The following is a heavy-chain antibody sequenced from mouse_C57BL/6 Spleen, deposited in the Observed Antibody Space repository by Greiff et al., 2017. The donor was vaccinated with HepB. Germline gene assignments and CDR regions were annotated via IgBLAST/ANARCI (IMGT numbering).Heavy chain of an antibody. D-gene: IGHD2-4*01. CDR3: ARNYDHDRWYFDV. Sequence: QVQLQQSGAELVKPGASVKISCKASGYAFSSYWMNWVKQRPGKGLEWIGQIYPGDGDTNYNGKFKGKATLTADKSSSTAYMQLSSLTSEDSAVYFCARNYDHDRWYFDVWGTGTTVTVSS. CDR2: IYPGDGDT. V-gene: IGHV1-80*01. CDR1: GYAFSSYW. J-gene: IGHJ1*03.